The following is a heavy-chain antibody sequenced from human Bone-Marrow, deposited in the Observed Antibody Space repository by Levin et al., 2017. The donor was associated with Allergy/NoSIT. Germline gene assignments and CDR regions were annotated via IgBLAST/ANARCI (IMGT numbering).Heavy chain of an antibody. J-gene: IGHJ4*02. Sequence: LSLTCAASGFTFSSYAMHWVRQAPGKGLEWVAVISYDGSNKYYADSVKGRFTISRDNSKNTLYLQMNSLRSEDTAVYYCARGYYYNGSGSYYIYWGQGTLVTVS. CDR3: ARGYYYNGSGSYYIY. V-gene: IGHV3-30-3*01. D-gene: IGHD3-10*01. CDR2: ISYDGSNK. CDR1: GFTFSSYA.